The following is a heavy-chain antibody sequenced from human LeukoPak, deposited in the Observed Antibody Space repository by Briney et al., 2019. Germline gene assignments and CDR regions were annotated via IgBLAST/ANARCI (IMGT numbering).Heavy chain of an antibody. D-gene: IGHD5-12*01. J-gene: IGHJ4*02. CDR1: GYSFTSYW. CDR3: ARPSKGSAYRGFDFDY. V-gene: IGHV5-51*01. Sequence: GESLKISCKGSGYSFTSYWIGWVRQMPGKGLEWMGIIYPGDSDTRYSPSFQGQVTISADKSISTAYLQWSSLKASDTAMYYCARPSKGSAYRGFDFDYWGQGTLVTVSS. CDR2: IYPGDSDT.